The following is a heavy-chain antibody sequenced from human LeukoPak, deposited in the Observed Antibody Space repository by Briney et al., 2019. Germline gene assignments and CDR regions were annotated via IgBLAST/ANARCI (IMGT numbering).Heavy chain of an antibody. CDR1: GGSFSGYY. V-gene: IGHV4-34*01. J-gene: IGHJ4*02. CDR3: ARGNQLDY. CDR2: INHSGST. Sequence: SETLSLTCAVYGGSFSGYYWSWIRQPPGKGLEWIGEINHSGSTNYNPSLKSRVTISVDTSKNQFSLKLSSVTAADTALYYCARGNQLDYWGQGTPVTVSS.